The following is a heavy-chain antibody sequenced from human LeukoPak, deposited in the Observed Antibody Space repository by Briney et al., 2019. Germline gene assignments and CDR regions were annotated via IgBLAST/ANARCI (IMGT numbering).Heavy chain of an antibody. D-gene: IGHD2-21*01. V-gene: IGHV3-30*02. Sequence: GGSLRLSCAAFGFTFRSYGMHWVRQAPGKGLEWVAFVRYDGDNKNYADSVKGRFTISRDNSKNTLYLQMSSLRPEDTALYYCAKDDGWELRLPGADSWGQGTRVTVSS. J-gene: IGHJ5*01. CDR2: VRYDGDNK. CDR1: GFTFRSYG. CDR3: AKDDGWELRLPGADS.